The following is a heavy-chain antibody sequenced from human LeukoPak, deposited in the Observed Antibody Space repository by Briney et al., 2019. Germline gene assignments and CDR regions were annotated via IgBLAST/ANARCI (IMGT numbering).Heavy chain of an antibody. CDR1: GYTFTSYG. J-gene: IGHJ4*02. CDR3: ARYCSGGSCYGRGFDY. Sequence: ASVKVSCMASGYTFTSYGISWVRQAPGQGLEWMGWINPNSGGTNYAQKFQGRVTMTRDTSISTAYMELSRLRSDDTAVYYCARYCSGGSCYGRGFDYWGQGTLVTVFS. CDR2: INPNSGGT. V-gene: IGHV1-2*02. D-gene: IGHD2-15*01.